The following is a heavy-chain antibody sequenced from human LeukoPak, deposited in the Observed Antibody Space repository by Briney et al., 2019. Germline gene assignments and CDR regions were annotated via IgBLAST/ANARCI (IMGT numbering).Heavy chain of an antibody. CDR1: GDSISSGIYH. J-gene: IGHJ4*02. D-gene: IGHD3-16*01. V-gene: IGHV4-61*02. CDR2: IYSNGNT. CDR3: ASRGPVSASGVEF. Sequence: SETLSLTCSVSGDSISSGIYHWTWVRQPAGKGLEWIGRIYSNGNTNYNPSLESRVTISMDTSKNQFSLKLSSVTAADTAVYYCASRGPVSASGVEFWGQGTLVTVSS.